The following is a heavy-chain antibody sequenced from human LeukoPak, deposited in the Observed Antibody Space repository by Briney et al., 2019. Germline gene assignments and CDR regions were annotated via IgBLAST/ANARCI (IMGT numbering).Heavy chain of an antibody. CDR1: GYTFTSYG. Sequence: GASVKVSCKASGYTFTSYGISWVRQAPGQGLEWMGWISAYNGNTNYAQKLQGRVTMTTDTSTSTAYMELRSLRSDDTAVYYCARDREDLTGSTSWGNWFDPWGQGTLVTVSS. V-gene: IGHV1-18*01. CDR3: ARDREDLTGSTSWGNWFDP. J-gene: IGHJ5*02. D-gene: IGHD2-2*01. CDR2: ISAYNGNT.